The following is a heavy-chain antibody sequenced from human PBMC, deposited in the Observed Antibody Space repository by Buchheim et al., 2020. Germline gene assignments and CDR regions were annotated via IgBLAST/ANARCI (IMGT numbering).Heavy chain of an antibody. Sequence: QVQLQESGPGLVKPSETLSLTCNVSGGSISSYYWSWIRQPPGKGLEWIGYIYYSGSTNYHPSLKSRVTISVDTSKNQFSLMLSSVTAADTAVYYCTGGGQWLATIGGYYFDYGGQGTL. J-gene: IGHJ4*02. D-gene: IGHD6-19*01. CDR1: GGSISSYY. V-gene: IGHV4-59*01. CDR3: TGGGQWLATIGGYYFDY. CDR2: IYYSGST.